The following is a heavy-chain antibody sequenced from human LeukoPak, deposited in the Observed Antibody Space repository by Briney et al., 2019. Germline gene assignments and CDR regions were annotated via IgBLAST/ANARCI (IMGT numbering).Heavy chain of an antibody. Sequence: GGSLRLSCAASGLTFSSYSMNWVRQAPGKGLEWVSSISSSSSYIYYADSVKGRFTISRDNAKNSLYLQMNSLRAEDTAVYYCARASSWIHLWSLWGQGTLVTVSS. CDR1: GLTFSSYS. D-gene: IGHD5-18*01. CDR3: ARASSWIHLWSL. V-gene: IGHV3-21*01. J-gene: IGHJ4*02. CDR2: ISSSSSYI.